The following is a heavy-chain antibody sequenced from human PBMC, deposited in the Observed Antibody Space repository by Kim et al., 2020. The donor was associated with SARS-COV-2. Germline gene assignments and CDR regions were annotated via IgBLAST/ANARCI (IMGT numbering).Heavy chain of an antibody. CDR2: INHSGST. CDR3: ARGRGNLILWFGEWFPAKDYYYGMDV. Sequence: SETLSLTCAVYGGSFSGYYWSWIRQPPGKGPEWIGEINHSGSTNYNPSLKSRVTISVDTSKNQFSLKLSSVTAADTAVYYCARGRGNLILWFGEWFPAKDYYYGMDVWGQGTTVTVSS. CDR1: GGSFSGYY. J-gene: IGHJ6*02. V-gene: IGHV4-34*01. D-gene: IGHD3-10*01.